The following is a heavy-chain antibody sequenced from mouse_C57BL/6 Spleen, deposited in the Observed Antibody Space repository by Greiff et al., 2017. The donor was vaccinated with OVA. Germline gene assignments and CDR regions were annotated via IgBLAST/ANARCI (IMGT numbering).Heavy chain of an antibody. CDR3: ARDYYGSRWFAY. D-gene: IGHD1-1*01. CDR2: ISSASSTI. CDR1: GFTFRDYG. J-gene: IGHJ3*01. V-gene: IGHV5-17*01. Sequence: DVTLVESGGGLVKPGGSLKLSCAASGFTFRDYGMHWVRQAPEKGLEWVAYISSASSTIYYADTVKGRFTISRDNAKNTLFLQMTSLRSEDTAMYYCARDYYGSRWFAYWGQGTLVTVSA.